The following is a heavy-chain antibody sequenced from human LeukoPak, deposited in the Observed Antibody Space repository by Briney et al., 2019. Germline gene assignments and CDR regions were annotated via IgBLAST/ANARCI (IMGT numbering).Heavy chain of an antibody. V-gene: IGHV4-61*10. Sequence: SQTLSLTCTVSGGSISSGSYYWSWIRQPAGKGLEWIGYIYYSGSTNYNPSLKSRVTISVDTSKNQFSLKLSSVTAADTAVYYCARDNRLYCSSTSCYAMGFDPWGQGTLVTVSS. CDR3: ARDNRLYCSSTSCYAMGFDP. J-gene: IGHJ5*02. CDR1: GGSISSGSYY. D-gene: IGHD2-2*01. CDR2: IYYSGST.